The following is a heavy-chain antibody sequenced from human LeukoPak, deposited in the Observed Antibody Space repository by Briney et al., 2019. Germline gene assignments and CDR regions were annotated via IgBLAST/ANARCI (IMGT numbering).Heavy chain of an antibody. CDR2: IKQDGSEK. J-gene: IGHJ4*02. CDR1: GFTFSTFW. D-gene: IGHD5-18*01. Sequence: GGSLRLTCTASGFTFSTFWMSWVRQAPGKGLEWVANIKQDGSEKYYVDSVKGRFTISRDNAKKSLYLQMNSLSVEDTAVYYCARDLFSYGRGFDYWGQGTLVSVSS. CDR3: ARDLFSYGRGFDY. V-gene: IGHV3-7*01.